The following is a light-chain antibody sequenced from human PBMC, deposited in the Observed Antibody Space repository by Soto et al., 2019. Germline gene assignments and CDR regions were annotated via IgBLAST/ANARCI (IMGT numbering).Light chain of an antibody. Sequence: EIVLTQSPGTLSLSIGERATLSCRASQSVSSSYLAWYQQTPGQAPRLLIYGASSRATGIPDRFSGSGSGTDFTLTISRLEPEDFAVYYCQQYGSSPFTFGPGTKVDIK. V-gene: IGKV3-20*01. J-gene: IGKJ3*01. CDR3: QQYGSSPFT. CDR2: GAS. CDR1: QSVSSSY.